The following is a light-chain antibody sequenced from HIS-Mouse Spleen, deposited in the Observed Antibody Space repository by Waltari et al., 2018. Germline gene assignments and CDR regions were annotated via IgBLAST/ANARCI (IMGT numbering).Light chain of an antibody. CDR1: SSDVGSYNL. CDR2: EGS. Sequence: QSALTQPASVSGSPGQSITISCTGTSSDVGSYNLVSWYQQHPGKAPKLMIYEGSKRPSGVPNLVSGSKSGNTASLTIAGLQAEDEADYYCCSYAGSSTWVFGGGTKLTVL. CDR3: CSYAGSSTWV. V-gene: IGLV2-23*01. J-gene: IGLJ3*02.